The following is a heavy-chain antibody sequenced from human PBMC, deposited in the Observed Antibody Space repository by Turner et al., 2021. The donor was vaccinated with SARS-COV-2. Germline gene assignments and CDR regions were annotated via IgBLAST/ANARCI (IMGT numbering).Heavy chain of an antibody. V-gene: IGHV3-30*18. Sequence: QVQLVESGGGVVQPGRSLRLSCAASGFTFSSYGMHWVRQAPGKGLEWVAVISYDGSNKYYADSVKGRFTISRDNSKNTLYLQMNSLGAEDTAVYYCAKGESQYFDYWGQGTLVTVSS. CDR3: AKGESQYFDY. CDR1: GFTFSSYG. J-gene: IGHJ4*02. CDR2: ISYDGSNK.